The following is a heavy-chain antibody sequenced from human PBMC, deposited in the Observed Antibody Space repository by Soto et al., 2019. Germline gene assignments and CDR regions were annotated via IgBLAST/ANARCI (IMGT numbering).Heavy chain of an antibody. CDR2: ISHDGSNK. D-gene: IGHD5-12*01. J-gene: IGHJ6*01. V-gene: IGHV3-30*18. Sequence: QVQLVESGGGVVQPGRSLRLSCAASGFTLSSYGMHWVRQAPGKGLVWVAVISHDGSNKYYADSVKGRFTISRDNSKNTLYLEMNSLRAEDTAVYYCAKDSRDGYMGYFYGMDVW. CDR3: AKDSRDGYMGYFYGMDV. CDR1: GFTLSSYG.